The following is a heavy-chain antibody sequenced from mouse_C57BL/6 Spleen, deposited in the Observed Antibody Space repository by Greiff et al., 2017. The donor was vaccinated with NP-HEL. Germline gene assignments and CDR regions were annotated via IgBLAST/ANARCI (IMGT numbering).Heavy chain of an antibody. V-gene: IGHV1-69*01. D-gene: IGHD1-1*01. J-gene: IGHJ2*01. CDR3: ARDYYGSSRFDY. CDR1: GYTFTSYW. Sequence: QVQLQQPGAELVMPGASVKLSCKASGYTFTSYWMHWVKQRPGQGLEWIGEIDPSDSYTNYNQKFKGKSTLTVDKSSSTAYMQLSSRTSEDSAVYDCARDYYGSSRFDYWGQGTTLTVSS. CDR2: IDPSDSYT.